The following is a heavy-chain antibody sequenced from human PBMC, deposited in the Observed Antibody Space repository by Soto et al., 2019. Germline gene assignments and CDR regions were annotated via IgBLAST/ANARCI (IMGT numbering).Heavy chain of an antibody. J-gene: IGHJ5*02. CDR2: IIPIFGTA. D-gene: IGHD6-13*01. CDR1: GGTFSSYA. CDR3: ARSIAAAGSSWFDP. Sequence: ASVKVSCKASGGTFSSYAISWVRQAPGQGLEWMGGIIPIFGTANYAQKFQGRVTITADKSTSTAYMELSSLRSEDTAVYYCARSIAAAGSSWFDPWGQGTLVTVPS. V-gene: IGHV1-69*06.